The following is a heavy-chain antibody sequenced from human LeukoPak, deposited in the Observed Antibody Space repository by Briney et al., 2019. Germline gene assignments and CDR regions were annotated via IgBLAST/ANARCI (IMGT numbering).Heavy chain of an antibody. CDR1: GGSVTSTNW. CDR2: VHLDGRT. Sequence: SETLSLTCDVSGGSVTSTNWWTWFRQPPGKGLEWIGGVHLDGRTNYNPSLKSRLVVSADLPENHISLKLTSVTAADTAVYYCAREGGFYRPLDYSGQGTLVTVSS. J-gene: IGHJ4*02. D-gene: IGHD6-25*01. V-gene: IGHV4-4*02. CDR3: AREGGFYRPLDY.